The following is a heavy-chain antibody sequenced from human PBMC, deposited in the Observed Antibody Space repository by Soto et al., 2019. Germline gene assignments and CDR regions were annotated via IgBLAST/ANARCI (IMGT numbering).Heavy chain of an antibody. CDR2: IYYSGST. CDR1: GGSISSGDYY. D-gene: IGHD3-10*01. CDR3: ARAPMVRGVYWFDP. V-gene: IGHV4-30-4*01. J-gene: IGHJ5*02. Sequence: SETLSLTCTVSGGSISSGDYYWSWIRQPPGKGLEWIGYIYYSGSTYYNPSLKSRVTISVDTSKNQFSPKLSSVTAADTAVYYCARAPMVRGVYWFDPWGQGTLVTVSS.